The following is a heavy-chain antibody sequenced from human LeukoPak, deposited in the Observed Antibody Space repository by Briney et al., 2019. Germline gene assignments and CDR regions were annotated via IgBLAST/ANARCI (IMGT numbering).Heavy chain of an antibody. Sequence: ASVTVSCKASGYTFTGYYIHWVRQAPGQGLEWMGWINPNSGGTNYAQKFQDRVTMTRDTSISTAYMELTRLRSDDTAVYHCARDVSNSFDYWGQGTLVTVSS. V-gene: IGHV1-2*02. CDR3: ARDVSNSFDY. CDR2: INPNSGGT. J-gene: IGHJ4*02. D-gene: IGHD4-23*01. CDR1: GYTFTGYY.